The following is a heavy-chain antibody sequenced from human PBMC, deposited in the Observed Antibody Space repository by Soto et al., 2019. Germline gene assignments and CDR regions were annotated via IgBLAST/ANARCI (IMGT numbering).Heavy chain of an antibody. J-gene: IGHJ4*02. CDR3: ARDVAVAGTVDY. Sequence: ASVKVSCKASGYTFTSYAMHWVRQAPGQRLEWMGWINAGNGNTEYSQKFQGRVTITRDTSASTAYMELSSLRSEDTAVYYCARDVAVAGTVDYWGQGTLVTVSS. CDR2: INAGNGNT. V-gene: IGHV1-3*01. CDR1: GYTFTSYA. D-gene: IGHD6-19*01.